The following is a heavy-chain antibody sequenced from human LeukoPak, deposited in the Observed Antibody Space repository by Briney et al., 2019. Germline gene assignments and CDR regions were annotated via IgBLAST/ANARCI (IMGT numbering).Heavy chain of an antibody. D-gene: IGHD3-10*01. CDR1: GYTFTSYY. CDR3: ARDSGAAKGYYYYYMDV. V-gene: IGHV1-46*01. J-gene: IGHJ6*03. CDR2: INPSGGST. Sequence: GASVKVSCKASGYTFTSYYMHWVRQAPGQGLEWMGIINPSGGSTSYAQKFQGRVTMTRDTSTSTVYVELSSLRSEDTAVYYCARDSGAAKGYYYYYMDVWAKGPRSPSP.